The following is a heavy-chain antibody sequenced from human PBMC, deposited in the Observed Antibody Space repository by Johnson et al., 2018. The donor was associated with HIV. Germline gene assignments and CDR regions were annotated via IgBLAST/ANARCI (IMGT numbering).Heavy chain of an antibody. CDR3: ARQLATGDDAFDI. V-gene: IGHV3-33*08. D-gene: IGHD7-27*01. CDR1: GFTFSSYA. CDR2: IWYDGTNR. J-gene: IGHJ3*02. Sequence: AASGFTFSSYAMHWVRQAPGKGLEWVAVIWYDGTNRYYGDSVKGRFTISRDNAKNSLYLQMNSLRAEDTAVYYCARQLATGDDAFDIWGQGTMVTVSS.